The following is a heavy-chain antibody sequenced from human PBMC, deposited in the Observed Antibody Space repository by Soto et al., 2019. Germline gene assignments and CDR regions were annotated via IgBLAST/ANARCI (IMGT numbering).Heavy chain of an antibody. CDR3: AKDDCSSTSCYLPYFDY. CDR2: ISGSGGST. Sequence: EVQLLESGGGLVQPGGSLRLSCAASGFTFSSCAMSWVRQAPGKGLEWVSAISGSGGSTYYADSVKGRFTISRDNSKNTLYLQMNSLRAEDTAVYYCAKDDCSSTSCYLPYFDYWGQGTLVTVSS. V-gene: IGHV3-23*01. J-gene: IGHJ4*02. D-gene: IGHD2-2*01. CDR1: GFTFSSCA.